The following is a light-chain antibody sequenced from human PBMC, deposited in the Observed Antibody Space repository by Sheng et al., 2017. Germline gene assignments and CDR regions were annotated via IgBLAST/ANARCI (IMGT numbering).Light chain of an antibody. J-gene: IGKJ3*01. CDR1: QSVLYTSNNKNY. Sequence: VMTQSPDSLAVSLGERATINCKSSQSVLYTSNNKNYLAWYQQTPGQPPKLLISWASTRESGVPDRFSGSGSGTDFTLTISSLQAADVAVYYCQQYFSSPFTFGPGTKLEIK. CDR2: WAS. CDR3: QQYFSSPFT. V-gene: IGKV4-1*01.